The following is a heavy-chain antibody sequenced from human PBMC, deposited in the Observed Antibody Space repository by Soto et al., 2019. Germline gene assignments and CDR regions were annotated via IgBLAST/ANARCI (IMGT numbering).Heavy chain of an antibody. Sequence: GGSLRLSCAASGFTFSSYEMNWVRQAPGKGLEWVSYISSSGSTIYYADSVKGRFTISRDNAKNSLYLQMNSLSAEDTAVYYCARVEFAAFDYWGQGTLVTVSS. CDR3: ARVEFAAFDY. J-gene: IGHJ4*02. V-gene: IGHV3-48*03. D-gene: IGHD3-10*01. CDR2: ISSSGSTI. CDR1: GFTFSSYE.